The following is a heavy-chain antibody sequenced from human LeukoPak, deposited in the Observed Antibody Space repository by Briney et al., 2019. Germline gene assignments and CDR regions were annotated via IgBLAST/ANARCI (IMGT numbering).Heavy chain of an antibody. J-gene: IGHJ3*02. CDR1: GFTFSSYW. D-gene: IGHD6-13*01. CDR2: IKQDGSEK. V-gene: IGHV3-7*01. Sequence: GGSLRLSCAASGFTFSSYWMSWVRQAPGKGLEWVANIKQDGSEKYYVDSVKGRFTISRDNAKNTLYLQMNSLRAEDTAVYHCAREKPIAGDAFDIWGQGTMVTVSS. CDR3: AREKPIAGDAFDI.